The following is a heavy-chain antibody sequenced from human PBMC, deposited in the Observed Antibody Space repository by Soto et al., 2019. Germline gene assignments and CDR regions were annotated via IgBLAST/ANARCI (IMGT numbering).Heavy chain of an antibody. V-gene: IGHV4-30-4*01. CDR2: IYYSGST. D-gene: IGHD6-13*01. Sequence: PSETLSLTCTVSGGSISSGDYYWSWMRQPPGKALEWIGYIYYSGSTYYSPSLKSRVSISVDTSKNQFSLKLTSVTAADTAVYYCARVEQYLVRGYYYYGVDVWGQGTTVTVSS. J-gene: IGHJ6*02. CDR3: ARVEQYLVRGYYYYGVDV. CDR1: GGSISSGDYY.